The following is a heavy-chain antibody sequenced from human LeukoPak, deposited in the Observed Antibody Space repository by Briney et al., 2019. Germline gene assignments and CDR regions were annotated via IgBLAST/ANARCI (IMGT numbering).Heavy chain of an antibody. V-gene: IGHV4-39*01. Sequence: SETLSLTCAVSGGSISSSTYYWGWIRQPPGKGLEWIGSIYYSGSTYYNPSLKSRVTISVDTSKNQFSLKLSSVTAADTAVYYCARPNLGLGDFWGQGILVTVSS. CDR2: IYYSGST. J-gene: IGHJ4*02. CDR1: GGSISSSTYY. D-gene: IGHD3-16*01. CDR3: ARPNLGLGDF.